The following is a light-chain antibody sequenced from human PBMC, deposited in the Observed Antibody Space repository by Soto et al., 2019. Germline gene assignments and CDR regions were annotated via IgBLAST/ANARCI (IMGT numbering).Light chain of an antibody. CDR3: TSYTPTGALV. V-gene: IGLV2-14*01. CDR1: NTDVGGYNY. CDR2: EVR. J-gene: IGLJ6*01. Sequence: QSVLTQPASVSGSPGQSITVSCTGTNTDVGGYNYVSWYQHRTGKAPRLMIYEVRNRLSGVSNRFSGSKSGNTASLTISGLQSEDEADYYCTSYTPTGALVFGSGTKVTVL.